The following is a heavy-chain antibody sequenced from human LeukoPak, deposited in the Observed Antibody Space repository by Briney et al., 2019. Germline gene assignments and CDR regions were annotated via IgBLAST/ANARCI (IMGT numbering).Heavy chain of an antibody. V-gene: IGHV5-51*01. J-gene: IGHJ4*02. CDR1: GYSFTSYW. CDR2: IHPGDSDT. CDR3: ARSGNTMFEVVD. D-gene: IGHD3-3*01. Sequence: GESLKISCKASGYSFTSYWIGWVRQMPGKGLEWMGIIHPGDSDTRYSPSFQGQVTISVDKSISTAYLQWSSLKASDSAMYYCARSGNTMFEVVDWGQGTLVTVSS.